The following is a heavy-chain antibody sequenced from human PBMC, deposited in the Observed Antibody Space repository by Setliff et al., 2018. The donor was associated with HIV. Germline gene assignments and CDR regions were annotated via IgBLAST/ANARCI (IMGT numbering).Heavy chain of an antibody. J-gene: IGHJ4*02. CDR3: ATYAGNGGGKGY. Sequence: SETLSLTCTVSGGSISSHYWTWIRQPAGKGLEWIGQTYSSGSTKCNPSLKSRVTISVDTSKNQFSLTLSSVTAADTAMYYCATYAGNGGGKGYWGQGTLVTVSS. CDR2: TYSSGST. CDR1: GGSISSHY. D-gene: IGHD2-21*01. V-gene: IGHV4-4*07.